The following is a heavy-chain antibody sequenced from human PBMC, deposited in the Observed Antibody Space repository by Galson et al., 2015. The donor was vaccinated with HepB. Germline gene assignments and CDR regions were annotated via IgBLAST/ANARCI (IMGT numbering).Heavy chain of an antibody. V-gene: IGHV6-1*01. CDR2: TYCRSKWSN. Sequence: CAISGDSVSNNGATWNWIRQSPSSGLEWLGRTYCRSKWSNDYAVSVKSRIIINPDTSKNQFSLHLNSVTPEDTAVYYCAREAYYFDYWGQGTLVTVSS. CDR1: GDSVSNNGAT. J-gene: IGHJ4*02. CDR3: AREAYYFDY.